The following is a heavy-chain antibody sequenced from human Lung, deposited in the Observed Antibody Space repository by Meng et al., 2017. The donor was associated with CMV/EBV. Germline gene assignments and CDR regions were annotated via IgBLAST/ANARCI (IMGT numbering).Heavy chain of an antibody. CDR3: AKRGPKTSPREWYFDL. Sequence: GGSLRLXCAASGFTLGSNAMAWVRQAPEKGLEWVAGIRGSEDSASYAASVKGRFTISRNATKNTLFLQMNSLRADDTAVYFCAKRGPKTSPREWYFDLWGRGTXVTVSS. CDR1: GFTLGSNA. CDR2: IRGSEDSA. V-gene: IGHV3-23*01. J-gene: IGHJ2*01. D-gene: IGHD3-16*01.